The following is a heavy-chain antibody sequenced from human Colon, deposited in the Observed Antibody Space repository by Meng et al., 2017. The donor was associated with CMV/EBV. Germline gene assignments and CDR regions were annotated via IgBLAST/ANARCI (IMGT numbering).Heavy chain of an antibody. D-gene: IGHD3-22*01. V-gene: IGHV4-30-4*01. Sequence: QVQLQESGPGLVKPSQTLSLTCAVPGDSISSGGHFWSWIRQPPGKGLEWIGYTFHTGNAHYNMFLKSRVSISVDTSRNLFSLHMTSVTAADTAVYYCARGDYDTSGYYFDYWGQGTLVTVSS. CDR2: TFHTGNA. CDR3: ARGDYDTSGYYFDY. CDR1: GDSISSGGHF. J-gene: IGHJ4*02.